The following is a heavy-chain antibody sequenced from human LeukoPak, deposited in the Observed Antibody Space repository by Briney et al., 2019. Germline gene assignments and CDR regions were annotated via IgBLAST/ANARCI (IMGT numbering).Heavy chain of an antibody. CDR2: ISYDGSNK. Sequence: HPGGSLRLSCAASGFTFSSYAMHWVRQAPGKGLEWVAVISYDGSNKYYADSVKGRFTISRDNSKNTLYLQMNSLRAEDTAVYYCARGDQLLFDYWGQGTLVTVSS. CDR3: ARGDQLLFDY. CDR1: GFTFSSYA. V-gene: IGHV3-30*04. D-gene: IGHD2-2*01. J-gene: IGHJ4*02.